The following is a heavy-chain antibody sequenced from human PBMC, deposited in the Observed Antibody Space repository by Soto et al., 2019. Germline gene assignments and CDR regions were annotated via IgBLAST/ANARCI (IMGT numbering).Heavy chain of an antibody. D-gene: IGHD4-17*01. J-gene: IGHJ5*02. V-gene: IGHV3-30-3*01. CDR1: VFTFSSYA. Sequence: VGSLRLSCAASVFTFSSYAMHCVRHAPGKGLEWVTVISYDGNNKYYADSVEGRFTISRDNSKNTLYLQMNSVRTEDTGVYYCARSKQTTVTSPRAAPGGQGNLV. CDR3: ARSKQTTVTSPRAAP. CDR2: ISYDGNNK.